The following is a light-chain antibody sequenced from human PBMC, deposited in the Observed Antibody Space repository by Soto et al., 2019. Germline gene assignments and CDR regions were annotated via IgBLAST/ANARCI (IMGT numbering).Light chain of an antibody. Sequence: DIVMTQSPDSLAVSLGERATFNCKSSQSVLYVSDNKNYLAWYQQKPGQPPKLLIYWASTRESGVPDRFSGSGSGTDFTLTISSLQAEDVAVYYCQQYYSTPLTFGGGTKVEIK. CDR2: WAS. V-gene: IGKV4-1*01. CDR1: QSVLYVSDNKNY. CDR3: QQYYSTPLT. J-gene: IGKJ4*01.